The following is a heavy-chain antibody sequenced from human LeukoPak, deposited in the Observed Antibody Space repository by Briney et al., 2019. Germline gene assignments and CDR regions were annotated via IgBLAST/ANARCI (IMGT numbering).Heavy chain of an antibody. Sequence: GGSLRLSCAASGFTFSSYWMSWVRQAPGKGLEWVANIKQDGSEKYYVDSVKGRFTIPRDNAKNSLYLQMNSLRAEDTAVYYCASRGFSITMIDGETPFDYWGQGTLVTVSS. CDR2: IKQDGSEK. D-gene: IGHD3-22*01. CDR3: ASRGFSITMIDGETPFDY. J-gene: IGHJ4*02. V-gene: IGHV3-7*01. CDR1: GFTFSSYW.